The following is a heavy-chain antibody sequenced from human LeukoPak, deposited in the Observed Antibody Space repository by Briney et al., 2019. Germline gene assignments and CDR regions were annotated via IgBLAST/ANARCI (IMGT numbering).Heavy chain of an antibody. CDR3: AKDDDWGRYKH. Sequence: GGSLRLSCAASGFTFSSYAMCWVRQAPGKGLEWVSGISPSGGITYYTDSVKGRFTISRDNSKNTQSLQMNSLRAEDTAVYYCAKDDDWGRYKHWGQGTLVTVSS. CDR1: GFTFSSYA. J-gene: IGHJ1*01. CDR2: ISPSGGIT. V-gene: IGHV3-23*01. D-gene: IGHD3-16*01.